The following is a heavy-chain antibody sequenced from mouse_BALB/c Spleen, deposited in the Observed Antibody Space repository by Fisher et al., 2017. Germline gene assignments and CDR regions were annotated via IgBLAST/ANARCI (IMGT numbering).Heavy chain of an antibody. Sequence: KFKGKATITADTSSNTAYLQLSSLTSEDTAVYYCARSGLRPVGGYFDVWGAGTTVTVSS. D-gene: IGHD2-4*01. V-gene: IGHV14-2*02. J-gene: IGHJ1*01. CDR3: ARSGLRPVGGYFDV.